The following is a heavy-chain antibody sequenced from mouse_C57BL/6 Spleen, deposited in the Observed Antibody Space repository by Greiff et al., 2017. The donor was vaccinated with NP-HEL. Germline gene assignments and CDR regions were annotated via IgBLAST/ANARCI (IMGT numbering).Heavy chain of an antibody. CDR2: ISSGNSTI. CDR1: GFTFSDYG. J-gene: IGHJ1*03. D-gene: IGHD1-1*01. Sequence: EVQLVESGGGLVKPGGSLKLSCAASGFTFSDYGMHWVRQAPEKGLEWVAYISSGNSTIYYADTVKGRFTISRDNAKNTLFLQMTSLRSEDTAMYYCADYYGSSLYWYFDVWGTGTTVTVSS. CDR3: ADYYGSSLYWYFDV. V-gene: IGHV5-17*01.